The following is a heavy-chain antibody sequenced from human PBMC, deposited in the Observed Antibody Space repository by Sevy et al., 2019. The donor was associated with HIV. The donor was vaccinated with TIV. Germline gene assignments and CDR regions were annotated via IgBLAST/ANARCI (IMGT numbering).Heavy chain of an antibody. D-gene: IGHD2-15*01. Sequence: ASVKVSCKASGHTFTAYYVHWVRQAPGQGLEWMGWINPNSGDTNYAQTFQSRITLTSDTSITTTYMELTFLTSDDTAVYSCATPGAPCSGCSCHDFDYWGQGTLVTVSS. CDR3: ATPGAPCSGCSCHDFDY. V-gene: IGHV1-2*02. J-gene: IGHJ4*02. CDR2: INPNSGDT. CDR1: GHTFTAYY.